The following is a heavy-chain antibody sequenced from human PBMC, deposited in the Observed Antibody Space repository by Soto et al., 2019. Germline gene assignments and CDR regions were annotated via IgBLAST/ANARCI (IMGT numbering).Heavy chain of an antibody. Sequence: SETLSLTCAVYGGSFSGYHWSWIRQPPGKGLEWIGEINHSGSTSYNPSLKSRVTISVDTSKNQFSLKVTSVTAADTAVYYCARGSGRSNGWGTDYYYGLDVWGQGNTVPVSS. CDR2: INHSGST. CDR1: GGSFSGYH. J-gene: IGHJ6*02. CDR3: ARGSGRSNGWGTDYYYGLDV. D-gene: IGHD6-19*01. V-gene: IGHV4-34*01.